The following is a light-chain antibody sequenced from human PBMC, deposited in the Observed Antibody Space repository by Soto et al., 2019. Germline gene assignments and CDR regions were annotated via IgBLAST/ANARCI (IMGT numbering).Light chain of an antibody. CDR1: VSDVGTFGP. CDR2: EVT. J-gene: IGLJ1*01. V-gene: IGLV2-8*01. CDR3: SSYAGSNNFV. Sequence: QSALTQPASVSGSPGQSITISCTGSVSDVGTFGPVSWYQQHPGKAPKLMIYEVTKRPSGVPDRFSGSKSGNTASLTVSGLQAEDEADYYCSSYAGSNNFVFGTGTKVTVL.